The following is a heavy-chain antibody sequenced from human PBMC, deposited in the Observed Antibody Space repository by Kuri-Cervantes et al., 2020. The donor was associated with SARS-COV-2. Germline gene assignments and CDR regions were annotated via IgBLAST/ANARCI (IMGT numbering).Heavy chain of an antibody. D-gene: IGHD3-3*01. CDR3: ARPASTYGELFWSGPNVDAFDI. CDR1: GGSISSGGYS. CDR2: IYHSGST. Sequence: SETLSLTCAVSGGSISSGGYSWSWIRQPPGKGLEWIGYIYHSGSTNYNPSLKSRVTISVDTSKNQFSLKLSSVTAADTAVYYCARPASTYGELFWSGPNVDAFDIWGQGTMVTVSS. V-gene: IGHV4-30-2*01. J-gene: IGHJ3*02.